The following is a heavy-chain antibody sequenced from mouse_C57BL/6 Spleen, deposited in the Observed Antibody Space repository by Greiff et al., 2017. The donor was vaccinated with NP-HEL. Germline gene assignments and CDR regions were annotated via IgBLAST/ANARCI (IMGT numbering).Heavy chain of an antibody. V-gene: IGHV8-8*01. J-gene: IGHJ4*01. CDR3: ARIEGDYGSSPYAMDY. CDR1: GFSLSTFGMG. D-gene: IGHD1-1*01. Sequence: QVTLKESGPGILQPSQTLSLTCSFSGFSLSTFGMGVGWIRQPSGKGLEWLAHIWWDDDKYYNPALKSRLTNSKDTSKNQVFLKIANVDTADTATYYCARIEGDYGSSPYAMDYWGQGTSVTVSS. CDR2: IWWDDDK.